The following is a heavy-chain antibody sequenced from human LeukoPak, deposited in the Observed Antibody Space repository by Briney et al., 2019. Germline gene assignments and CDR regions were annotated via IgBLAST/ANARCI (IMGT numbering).Heavy chain of an antibody. J-gene: IGHJ4*02. CDR3: ARRMYYYDSRGYTYYFDN. D-gene: IGHD3-22*01. CDR2: INWNGGST. Sequence: PGGSLRLSCAASGFIFDDYGMSWVRQAPGKGLEWVSGINWNGGSTGYADSAKGRFTISRDNAKNSLYLQMNSLRAEDTALYYCARRMYYYDSRGYTYYFDNWGQGTLVTVSS. CDR1: GFIFDDYG. V-gene: IGHV3-20*04.